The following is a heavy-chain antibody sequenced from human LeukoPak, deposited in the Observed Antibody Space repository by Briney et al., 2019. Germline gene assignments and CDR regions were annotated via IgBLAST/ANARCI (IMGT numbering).Heavy chain of an antibody. CDR1: GYAFTSYY. J-gene: IGHJ4*02. V-gene: IGHV1-46*01. D-gene: IGHD3-22*01. CDR3: ARVRASSGYYCDY. CDR2: TNPSGGST. Sequence: ASVKASCKASGYAFTSYYMHWVRQAPGQGLEWMGITNPSGGSTSYAQKFQGRATMTRDTSTSTVYMELSSLRSEDTAVYYCARVRASSGYYCDYWGQGTLVTVSS.